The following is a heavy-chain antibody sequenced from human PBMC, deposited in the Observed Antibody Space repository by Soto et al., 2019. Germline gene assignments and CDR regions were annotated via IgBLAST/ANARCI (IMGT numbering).Heavy chain of an antibody. CDR1: GYTFTSYG. V-gene: IGHV1-18*04. D-gene: IGHD2-21*02. J-gene: IGHJ3*02. CDR3: ARVPYCGGDCYSTFDI. CDR2: ISAYNGNT. Sequence: QVQLVQSGAEVKKPGASVKVSCKASGYTFTSYGISWVRQAPGQGLEWMGWISAYNGNTNYAQKLQGSVTMTTDTSTSTAYMELRSLRSDDTAVYYCARVPYCGGDCYSTFDIWGQGTMVTVSS.